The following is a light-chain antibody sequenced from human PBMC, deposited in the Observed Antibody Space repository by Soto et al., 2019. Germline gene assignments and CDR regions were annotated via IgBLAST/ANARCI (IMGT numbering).Light chain of an antibody. CDR2: DAS. CDR3: QQRGKWPIT. CDR1: QSVSTS. V-gene: IGKV3-11*01. J-gene: IGKJ5*01. Sequence: EIVLTQSAATLSLSPGERATLSCRASQSVSTSLAWYQQKPGQAPRLLISDASNRATGVPARFSGSGSGTDFTLTIRRLEPEDSAVYYCQQRGKWPITFGQGTRLEIK.